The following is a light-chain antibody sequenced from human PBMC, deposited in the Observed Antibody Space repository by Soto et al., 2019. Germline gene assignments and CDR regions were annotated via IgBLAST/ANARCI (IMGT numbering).Light chain of an antibody. Sequence: EIVLTQSPGLLSSSPGETAVLSCRASQSVGSYLAWYQQRPGQAPRLLIYDTSNRATGIPARFSGSGSGTDFTLTISNLEPEDFAVYYCQHRVNWPLTFGGGTKVDI. CDR2: DTS. CDR1: QSVGSY. V-gene: IGKV3-11*01. CDR3: QHRVNWPLT. J-gene: IGKJ4*01.